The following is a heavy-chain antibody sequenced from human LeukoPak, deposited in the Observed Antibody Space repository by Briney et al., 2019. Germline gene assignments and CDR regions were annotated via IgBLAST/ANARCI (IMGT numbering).Heavy chain of an antibody. D-gene: IGHD3-3*01. CDR1: GYTFTSYG. J-gene: IGHJ5*02. Sequence: GASVKVSCKASGYTFTSYGISWVRQAPGRGLEWMGWISAYNGNTNYAQKLQGRVTMTTDTSTSTAYMELRSLRSDDTAVYYCARGYYDFWSGYSRLPWFDPWGQGTLVTVSS. CDR2: ISAYNGNT. CDR3: ARGYYDFWSGYSRLPWFDP. V-gene: IGHV1-18*01.